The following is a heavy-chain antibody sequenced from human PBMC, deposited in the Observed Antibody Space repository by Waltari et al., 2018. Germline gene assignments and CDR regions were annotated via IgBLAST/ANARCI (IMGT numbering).Heavy chain of an antibody. J-gene: IGHJ4*02. CDR3: AITYYYDSSGSQFDY. CDR2: ISGSGGST. V-gene: IGHV3-23*01. Sequence: EVQLLESGGGLVQPGGSLRLSCAASGFTFSSYAMSWVRQAPGKGLEWVSAISGSGGSTYYADSVKGRFTISRDNSKNTLYLQMNSLRAEDTAVYYCAITYYYDSSGSQFDYWGQETLVTVSS. CDR1: GFTFSSYA. D-gene: IGHD3-22*01.